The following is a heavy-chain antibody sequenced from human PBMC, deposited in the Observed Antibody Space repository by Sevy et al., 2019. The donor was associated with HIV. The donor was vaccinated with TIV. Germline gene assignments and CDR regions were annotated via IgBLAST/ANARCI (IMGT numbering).Heavy chain of an antibody. J-gene: IGHJ6*02. CDR3: ARDGDGDSSGYYYVGYYYGMDV. Sequence: ASVKVSCKASGYTFTSYGISWVRQAPGQGLEWMGWISAYNGNTNYAQKLQGRVTMTTDTSTGTASMELRSLRSDDTAVYYCARDGDGDSSGYYYVGYYYGMDVWGQGTTVTVSS. D-gene: IGHD3-22*01. CDR2: ISAYNGNT. CDR1: GYTFTSYG. V-gene: IGHV1-18*01.